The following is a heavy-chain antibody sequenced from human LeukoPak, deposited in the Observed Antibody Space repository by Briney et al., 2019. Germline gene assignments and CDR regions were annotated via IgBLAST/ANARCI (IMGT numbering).Heavy chain of an antibody. V-gene: IGHV3-21*01. CDR3: ARVRSGGSYDAFDI. Sequence: PGGSLRLSCAASGFTFSTYSMNWVRQAPGKGLEWVSSISSSSNYIYYADSVKGRFTISRDNAKNSLYLQMNSLRAEDTAVYYCARVRSGGSYDAFDIWGQGTMVTVSS. J-gene: IGHJ3*02. D-gene: IGHD1-26*01. CDR1: GFTFSTYS. CDR2: ISSSSNYI.